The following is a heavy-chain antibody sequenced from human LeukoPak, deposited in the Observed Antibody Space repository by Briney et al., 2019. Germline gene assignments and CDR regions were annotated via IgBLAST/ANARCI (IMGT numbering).Heavy chain of an antibody. CDR1: GYRFTSYW. CDR3: ARRYGSAPGAFDI. V-gene: IGHV5-51*01. Sequence: GESLKISCQGSGYRFTSYWIGWGRPMPGKGVGWMGIIYPGDSDTRYSPSFQGQVTISADKSISTAYLQWSSLKASDTAMYYCARRYGSAPGAFDIWGQGTMVTVSS. CDR2: IYPGDSDT. D-gene: IGHD3-10*01. J-gene: IGHJ3*02.